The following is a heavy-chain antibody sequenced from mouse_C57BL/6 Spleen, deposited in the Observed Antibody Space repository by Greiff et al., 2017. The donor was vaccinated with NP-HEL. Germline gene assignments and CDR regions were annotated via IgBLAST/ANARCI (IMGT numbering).Heavy chain of an antibody. CDR3: TRYPRDAMDY. CDR2: IDPETGGT. Sequence: QSGAELVRPGASVTLSCKASGYTFTDYEMHWVKQTPVHGLEWIGAIDPETGGTAYNQKFKGKAILTADKSSSTAYMELRSLTSEDSAVYYCTRYPRDAMDYWGQGTSVTVSS. V-gene: IGHV1-15*01. CDR1: GYTFTDYE. J-gene: IGHJ4*01.